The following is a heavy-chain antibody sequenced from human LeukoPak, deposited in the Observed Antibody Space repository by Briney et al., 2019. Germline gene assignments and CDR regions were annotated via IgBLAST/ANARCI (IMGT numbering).Heavy chain of an antibody. CDR1: GYTFTGYY. Sequence: ASVNVSCKASGYTFTGYYMHWVRQAPGQGLEWMGRINPNSGGTNYAQKFQGRVTMTRDTSISTAYMELSSLRSEDTAVYYCARDQDNGGNTEDDYWGQGTLVTVSS. CDR3: ARDQDNGGNTEDDY. V-gene: IGHV1-2*06. J-gene: IGHJ4*02. CDR2: INPNSGGT. D-gene: IGHD4-23*01.